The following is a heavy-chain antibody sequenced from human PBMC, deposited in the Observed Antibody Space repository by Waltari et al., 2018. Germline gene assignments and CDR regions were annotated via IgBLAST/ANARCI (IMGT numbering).Heavy chain of an antibody. CDR2: ISSDASDT. Sequence: EEQLVESGGGLVQPGDSLRLSCAASGFTFSTYWLHWVRQDTGKGPLWVSRISSDASDTAYADSVKGRFTISRDNAKNTLYLQMNRLRAEDTAVYYCARVARRTYRSPVPGRHYYYGMDVWGQGTTVTVSS. CDR1: GFTFSTYW. CDR3: ARVARRTYRSPVPGRHYYYGMDV. J-gene: IGHJ6*02. V-gene: IGHV3-74*03. D-gene: IGHD1-1*01.